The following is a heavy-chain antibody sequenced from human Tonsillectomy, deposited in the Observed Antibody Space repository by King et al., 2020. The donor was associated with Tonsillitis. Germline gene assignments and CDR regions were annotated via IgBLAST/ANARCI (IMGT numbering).Heavy chain of an antibody. J-gene: IGHJ4*02. CDR2: FDPEDGET. CDR3: ATNLMLIVGATSDY. D-gene: IGHD1-26*01. V-gene: IGHV1-24*01. Sequence: QLVQSGAEVKKPGASVKVSCKVSGYTLTELSMHWGRQAPGKGLEWRGGFDPEDGETIYAQKFQGRVTMTEDTSTDTAYMELSSLRSEDTAVYYCATNLMLIVGATSDYWGQRTLLTVSS. CDR1: GYTLTELS.